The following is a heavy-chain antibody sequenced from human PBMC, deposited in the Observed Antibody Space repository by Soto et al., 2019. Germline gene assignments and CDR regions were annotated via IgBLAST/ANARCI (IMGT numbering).Heavy chain of an antibody. V-gene: IGHV3-48*02. Sequence: PGGSLRLSCAASGFTFSSYSMNWVRQAPGKGLEWVSYISSSSSTIYYADSVKGRFTISRDNAKNSLYLQMNSLRDEDTAVYYCATQARRDGPFTLQSAWYFDLWGRGTLVTVSS. CDR1: GFTFSSYS. J-gene: IGHJ2*01. CDR2: ISSSSSTI. CDR3: ATQARRDGPFTLQSAWYFDL. D-gene: IGHD6-25*01.